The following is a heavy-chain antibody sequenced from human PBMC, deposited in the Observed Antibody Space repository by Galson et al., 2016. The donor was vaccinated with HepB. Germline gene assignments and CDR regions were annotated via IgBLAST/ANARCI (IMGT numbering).Heavy chain of an antibody. CDR2: IQSNTDGGKA. CDR3: ATGCPWWYYGSGISY. D-gene: IGHD3-10*01. V-gene: IGHV3-15*01. J-gene: IGHJ4*01. CDR1: GFTFTNAW. Sequence: SLRLSCAASGFTFTNAWMSWVRQAPGKGLEWVGSIQSNTDGGKADYAATVIGRFTISRDDSKNTLYLQMNRVKTADTAVYYCATGCPWWYYGSGISYWGKGTLVTVSS.